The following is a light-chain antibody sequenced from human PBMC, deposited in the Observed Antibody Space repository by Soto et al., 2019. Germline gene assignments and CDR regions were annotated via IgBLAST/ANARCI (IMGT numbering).Light chain of an antibody. Sequence: QSALTQPASVSGSPGQSITISCTGTSSDVGGYNYVSWYQQHPGKAPKLMICEVSNRPSGVSNRFSGSKSGNTASLTISGLQAEDEADYYCSSYTSNNTVIFGGGTKVTVL. CDR3: SSYTSNNTVI. J-gene: IGLJ2*01. V-gene: IGLV2-14*01. CDR1: SSDVGGYNY. CDR2: EVS.